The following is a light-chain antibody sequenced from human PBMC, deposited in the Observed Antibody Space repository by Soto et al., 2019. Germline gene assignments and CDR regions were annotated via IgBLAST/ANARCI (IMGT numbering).Light chain of an antibody. J-gene: IGKJ4*01. CDR2: DAS. V-gene: IGKV3-11*01. CDR3: KLRHNWPLT. CDR1: QSVSND. Sequence: ELVLPQSPGTLSLSPGECAALSRRASQSVSNDLAWYQQKPGQSPRLLIYDASNRAAGIPARFSGSGSGTDFTLTISGLEPEDLAVYYCKLRHNWPLTVGGGSQVAIK.